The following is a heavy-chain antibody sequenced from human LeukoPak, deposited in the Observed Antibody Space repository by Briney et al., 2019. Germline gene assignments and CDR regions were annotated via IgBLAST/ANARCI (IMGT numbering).Heavy chain of an antibody. J-gene: IGHJ4*02. CDR1: GGSISTYY. CDR2: IYYSGST. Sequence: SETLSLTCTVSGGSISTYYWSWIRQRPGKGLEWIGYIYYSGSTNYNPSLKSRVTISVDTSKNQFSLKLTSVTAADTALYYCARSRGYFDYWGQGTLVTVSS. D-gene: IGHD6-13*01. CDR3: ARSRGYFDY. V-gene: IGHV4-59*01.